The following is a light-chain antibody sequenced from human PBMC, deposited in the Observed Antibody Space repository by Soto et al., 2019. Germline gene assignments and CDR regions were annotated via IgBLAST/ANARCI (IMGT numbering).Light chain of an antibody. CDR2: EVS. Sequence: QSALTQPPPASGSPGQSVTLSCTGTSSDVGGYNYVSWYQQHPGKAPKLMIYEVSKRPSGVPDRFSASKFGNTASLTVSGLQAEDDADYYCSSYAGSNSYVFGTGTKVTVL. V-gene: IGLV2-8*01. J-gene: IGLJ1*01. CDR1: SSDVGGYNY. CDR3: SSYAGSNSYV.